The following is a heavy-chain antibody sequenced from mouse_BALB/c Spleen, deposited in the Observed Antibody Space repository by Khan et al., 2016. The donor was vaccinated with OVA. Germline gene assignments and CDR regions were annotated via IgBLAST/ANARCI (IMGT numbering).Heavy chain of an antibody. CDR1: GYTFTSYY. CDR2: INPSNGGT. J-gene: IGHJ3*01. Sequence: QVQLKQSGAELVKPGASVKLSCKASGYTFTSYYMYWLKQRSGQGLEWIGEINPSNGGTNFNEKFKSKATLTVDKSSSTAYMQLSSLTSEDSAVYYCTRRGTARATLWFAYWGQGTLVTVSA. V-gene: IGHV1S81*02. CDR3: TRRGTARATLWFAY. D-gene: IGHD3-2*01.